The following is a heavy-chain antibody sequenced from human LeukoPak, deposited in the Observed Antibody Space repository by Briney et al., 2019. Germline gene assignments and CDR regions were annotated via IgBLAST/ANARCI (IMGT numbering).Heavy chain of an antibody. J-gene: IGHJ3*02. CDR2: ISSSSSTI. CDR1: GFTFSSYG. Sequence: GGSLRLSCAASGFTFSSYGMNWVRQAPGKGLEWVSYISSSSSTIYYADSVKGRFTISRDNAKNSLYLQMNSLRAEDTAVYYCARECDYGDLGGVCFDIWGQGTMVTVSS. V-gene: IGHV3-48*04. D-gene: IGHD4-17*01. CDR3: ARECDYGDLGGVCFDI.